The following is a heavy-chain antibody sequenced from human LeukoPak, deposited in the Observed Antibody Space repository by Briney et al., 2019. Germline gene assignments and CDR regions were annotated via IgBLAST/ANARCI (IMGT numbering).Heavy chain of an antibody. CDR2: ISSSGSTI. D-gene: IGHD3-10*01. V-gene: IGHV3-11*01. CDR3: ARAGAPDSYYYGMDV. CDR1: GFTFSDYY. Sequence: GGSLRLSCAASGFTFSDYYMSWVRQAPGKGLEWVSYISSSGSTIYYADSVKGRFTISRDNAKNSLYLQMNSLRAEDTAVYYCARAGAPDSYYYGMDVWGQGTTVTVSS. J-gene: IGHJ6*02.